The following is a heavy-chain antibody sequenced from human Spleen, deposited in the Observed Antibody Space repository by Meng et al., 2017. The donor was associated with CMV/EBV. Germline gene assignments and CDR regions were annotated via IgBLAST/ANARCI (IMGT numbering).Heavy chain of an antibody. CDR3: ATSMTRRIDAFDI. J-gene: IGHJ3*02. V-gene: IGHV3-30*04. CDR1: GFTFSDYA. D-gene: IGHD4-11*01. CDR2: ISYDGSNK. Sequence: GESLKISCAASGFTFSDYAMHWVRQAPGKGLEWVAVISYDGSNKYYTDSVKGRFTISRDNSKNTLYLQMNSLRAEDTAVYYCATSMTRRIDAFDIWGQGTMVTVSS.